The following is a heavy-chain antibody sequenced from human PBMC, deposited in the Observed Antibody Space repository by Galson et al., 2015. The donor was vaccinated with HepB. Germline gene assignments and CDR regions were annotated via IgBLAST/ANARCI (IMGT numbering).Heavy chain of an antibody. J-gene: IGHJ4*02. CDR2: ISSSSSTI. D-gene: IGHD1-1*01. CDR3: ARGYSVTSH. Sequence: SLRLSCAASGFTFSSYSMNWVRQAPGKGLEWVSYISSSSSTIYYADSVKGRFTISRDKSQNTLYLQMNSLRAEDTAVYYCARGYSVTSHWGQGARVTVSS. CDR1: GFTFSSYS. V-gene: IGHV3-48*01.